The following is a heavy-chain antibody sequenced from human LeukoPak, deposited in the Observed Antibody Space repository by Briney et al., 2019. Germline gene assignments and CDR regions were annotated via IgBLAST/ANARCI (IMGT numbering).Heavy chain of an antibody. Sequence: SETLSLTCAVYGGSFSGYYWSWIRQPPGKGLEWIGEINHSGSTNYNPSLKSRVTISVDTSKNQFSLKLTSVTAADTAIYYCARFGGGSYGGRVFDFGGQGSRVPLP. CDR1: GGSFSGYY. D-gene: IGHD2-21*01. J-gene: IGHJ4*02. CDR3: ARFGGGSYGGRVFDF. V-gene: IGHV4-34*01. CDR2: INHSGST.